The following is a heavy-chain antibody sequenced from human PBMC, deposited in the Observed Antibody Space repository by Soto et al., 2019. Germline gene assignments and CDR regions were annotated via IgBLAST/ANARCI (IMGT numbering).Heavy chain of an antibody. J-gene: IGHJ5*02. CDR2: IYYSGST. V-gene: IGHV4-39*01. CDR1: GVSISSSSYY. Sequence: PSDTLSLTCTVSGVSISSSSYYWVWIRQPPGKGLEWIGSIYYSGSTYYNPSLKSRVTISVDTSKNQFSLKLSSVTAADTAVYYCARLIPPDIVVRCNWFDPWGQGSLVTAS. CDR3: ARLIPPDIVVRCNWFDP. D-gene: IGHD2-2*01.